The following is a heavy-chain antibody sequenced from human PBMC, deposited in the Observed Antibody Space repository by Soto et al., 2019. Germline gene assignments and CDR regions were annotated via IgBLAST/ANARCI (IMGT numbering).Heavy chain of an antibody. J-gene: IGHJ6*02. D-gene: IGHD3-3*01. Sequence: QVQVVESGGGVVQPGRSLRLSCAASGFPFGSFGMHWVRQAPGKGLEWVSLIWYDGSKKSYGDSVKGRFTISRDNSRNTVYLQMNSLRADDTAVYYCARDASYYSLWSGYYPSRNGMDVWGQGTTVTVSS. V-gene: IGHV3-33*01. CDR3: ARDASYYSLWSGYYPSRNGMDV. CDR1: GFPFGSFG. CDR2: IWYDGSKK.